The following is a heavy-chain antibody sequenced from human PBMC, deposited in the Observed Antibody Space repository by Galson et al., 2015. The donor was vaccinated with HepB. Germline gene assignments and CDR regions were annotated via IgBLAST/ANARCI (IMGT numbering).Heavy chain of an antibody. V-gene: IGHV3-48*02. Sequence: SLRLSCAASGFTFSSYSMNWVRQAPGKGLEWVSYISSSSTIYYADSVKGRFTISRDNAKNSLYLQMNSLRDEDTAVYYCASTIVVVTSRYFDLWGRGTLVTVSS. CDR2: ISSSSTI. J-gene: IGHJ2*01. CDR1: GFTFSSYS. D-gene: IGHD2-21*02. CDR3: ASTIVVVTSRYFDL.